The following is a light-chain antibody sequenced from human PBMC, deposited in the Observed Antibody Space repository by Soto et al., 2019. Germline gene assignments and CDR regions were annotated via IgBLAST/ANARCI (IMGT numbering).Light chain of an antibody. CDR3: SSYTSRNTLV. J-gene: IGLJ2*01. CDR2: EVS. CDR1: SGDVGGYNY. Sequence: QSALTQPASVSGSPGQSITISCSGTSGDVGGYNYVSWYQQNPGRAPKLMIYEVSNRPLGISDRFSGSKSGNTASLTISGLQAEDEADYYCSSYTSRNTLVFGGGTKLPVL. V-gene: IGLV2-14*01.